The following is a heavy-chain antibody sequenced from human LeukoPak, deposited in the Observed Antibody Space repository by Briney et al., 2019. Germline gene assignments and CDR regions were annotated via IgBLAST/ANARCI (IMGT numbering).Heavy chain of an antibody. D-gene: IGHD4-17*01. CDR2: IYPGDSDT. V-gene: IGHV5-51*01. J-gene: IGHJ4*02. CDR1: GYRFSSYW. Sequence: GESLKISCKGSGYRFSSYWIGWVRQTPGKGLEGMGIIYPGDSDTRYNPSFQGQVTISADMSITTAYLQWSSLKASDTAMYYCATFPYGDYSIDFWGQGTLVTVSS. CDR3: ATFPYGDYSIDF.